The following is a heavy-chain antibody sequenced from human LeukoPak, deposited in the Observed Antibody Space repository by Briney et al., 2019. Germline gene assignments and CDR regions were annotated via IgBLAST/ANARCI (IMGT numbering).Heavy chain of an antibody. Sequence: PGGSLRLSCAASGFTFSSYAMSWVRQAPGKGLEWVSAISGSGGSTYYADSVKGRFTISRDNSKNTLYLQMNSLRAEDTAVYYCAKDSAPFKTRPPDYWGQGTLVTVSS. D-gene: IGHD6-6*01. J-gene: IGHJ4*02. CDR1: GFTFSSYA. CDR2: ISGSGGST. V-gene: IGHV3-23*01. CDR3: AKDSAPFKTRPPDY.